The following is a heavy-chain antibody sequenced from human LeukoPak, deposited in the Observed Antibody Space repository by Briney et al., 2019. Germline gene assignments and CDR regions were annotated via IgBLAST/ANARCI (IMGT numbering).Heavy chain of an antibody. CDR3: AREIWSSTSPDRDWFDP. CDR2: MNPNSGNT. Sequence: GASVKVSCKASGYTFTSYDINWVRQATGQGLEWMGWMNPNSGNTGYAQKFQGRVTITRNTSISTAYMELSSLRSEDTAVYYCAREIWSSTSPDRDWFDPWGQGTLVTVSS. CDR1: GYTFTSYD. D-gene: IGHD2-2*01. V-gene: IGHV1-8*03. J-gene: IGHJ5*02.